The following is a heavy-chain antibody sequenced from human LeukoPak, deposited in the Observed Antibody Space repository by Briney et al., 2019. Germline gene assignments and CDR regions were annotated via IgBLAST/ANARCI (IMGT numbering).Heavy chain of an antibody. Sequence: ASVKVSCKASGYTFTGYYMHWVRQAPGQGLEWMGWINPNSGGTNYAQKFQGRVTMTRDTSISTAYMELSRLRSDDTAVYYWARDRITMVRGVPKNWFDPWGQGTLVTVSS. CDR1: GYTFTGYY. CDR3: ARDRITMVRGVPKNWFDP. D-gene: IGHD3-10*01. J-gene: IGHJ5*02. CDR2: INPNSGGT. V-gene: IGHV1-2*02.